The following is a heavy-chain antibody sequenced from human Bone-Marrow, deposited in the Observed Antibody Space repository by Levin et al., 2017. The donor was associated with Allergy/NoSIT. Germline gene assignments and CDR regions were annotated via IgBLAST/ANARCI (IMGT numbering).Heavy chain of an antibody. Sequence: SQTLSLTCAVYGGSFSGYYWSWIRQPPGKGLEWIGEINHSGSTNYNPSLKSRVTISVDTSKNQFSLKLSSVTAADTAVYYCARRKGYCSSTSCYTKINWFDPWGQGTLVTVSS. CDR1: GGSFSGYY. CDR3: ARRKGYCSSTSCYTKINWFDP. CDR2: INHSGST. V-gene: IGHV4-34*01. J-gene: IGHJ5*02. D-gene: IGHD2-2*02.